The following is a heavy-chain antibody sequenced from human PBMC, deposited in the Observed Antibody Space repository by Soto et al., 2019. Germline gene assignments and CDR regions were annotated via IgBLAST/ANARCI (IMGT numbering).Heavy chain of an antibody. Sequence: ASVKVSCKASGYTLTNYAISWVRQAPGQGPEWMGWIDTYNGNSNYAQKFQGRVTMTTDTSTNTAYMELRSLTSDDTAVYYCARDCTGGSCFCIYWGQGTLVTVSS. CDR1: GYTLTNYA. V-gene: IGHV1-18*01. J-gene: IGHJ4*02. CDR3: ARDCTGGSCFCIY. CDR2: IDTYNGNS. D-gene: IGHD2-15*01.